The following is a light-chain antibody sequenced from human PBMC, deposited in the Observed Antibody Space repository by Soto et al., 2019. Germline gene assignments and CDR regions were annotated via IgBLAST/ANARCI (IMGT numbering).Light chain of an antibody. J-gene: IGKJ1*01. V-gene: IGKV3-15*01. Sequence: VMTQSPATLAVSPGERATLSCRASQSVSSNLAWYQQKPGQPPRLLMSGASPRATGIPARFSGSGSGTEFTLTISRLQSEDFAVYYCQQYNNWPRTFGQGTKVDIK. CDR1: QSVSSN. CDR2: GAS. CDR3: QQYNNWPRT.